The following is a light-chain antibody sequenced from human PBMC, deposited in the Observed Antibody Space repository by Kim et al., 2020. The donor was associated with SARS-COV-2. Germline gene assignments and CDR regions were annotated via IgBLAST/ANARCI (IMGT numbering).Light chain of an antibody. CDR3: QQYSSSART. J-gene: IGKJ4*01. V-gene: IGKV3-20*01. CDR1: ESVSSNY. Sequence: SPGERATLSCRASESVSSNYLTWYQQKPGQRPRLLIYGASSKATGIPDRFSGSVSGTDFTLTISRLEPEDFAVYYCQQYSSSARTFGGGTKVDIK. CDR2: GAS.